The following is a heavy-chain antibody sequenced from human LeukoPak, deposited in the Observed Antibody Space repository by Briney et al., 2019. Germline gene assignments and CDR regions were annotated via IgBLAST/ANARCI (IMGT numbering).Heavy chain of an antibody. D-gene: IGHD4-17*01. V-gene: IGHV4-61*01. J-gene: IGHJ6*03. Sequence: SETLSLTCTVSGYSISSGYYWGWIRQPPGKGLEWIGYIYYSGSTNYNPSLKSRVTISVDTSKNQFSLKLSSVTAADTAVYYCARGLNDYGDYGPSYYYYYMDVWGKGTTVTISS. CDR3: ARGLNDYGDYGPSYYYYYMDV. CDR2: IYYSGST. CDR1: GYSISSGYY.